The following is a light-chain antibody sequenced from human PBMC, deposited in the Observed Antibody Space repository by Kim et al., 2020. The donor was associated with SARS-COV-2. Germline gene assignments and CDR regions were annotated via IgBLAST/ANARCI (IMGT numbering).Light chain of an antibody. V-gene: IGKV3-20*01. CDR3: QQYGIAPPYT. CDR2: SVS. CDR1: QCVCNPC. J-gene: IGKJ2*01. Sequence: SPADGASLSRRTSQCVCNPCLAWYQQMPGQAPRLLIYSVSNRATGIPDRFSGSGSGTDFTLTISRLEPEDFAVYYCQQYGIAPPYTFGQGTRLEI.